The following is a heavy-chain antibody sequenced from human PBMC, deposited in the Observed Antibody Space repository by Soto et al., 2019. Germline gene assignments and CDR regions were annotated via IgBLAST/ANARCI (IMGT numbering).Heavy chain of an antibody. V-gene: IGHV3-74*01. CDR3: ARVKVSRDPVYFDY. CDR1: GFTFSSYW. J-gene: IGHJ4*02. CDR2: INSDGSST. D-gene: IGHD2-2*01. Sequence: GGSLRLSCAASGFTFSSYWMHWVRQAPGKGLVWVSRINSDGSSTSYADSVKGRFTISRDNAKNTLYLQMNSLRAEDTAVYYFARVKVSRDPVYFDYWGQGTLVTVSS.